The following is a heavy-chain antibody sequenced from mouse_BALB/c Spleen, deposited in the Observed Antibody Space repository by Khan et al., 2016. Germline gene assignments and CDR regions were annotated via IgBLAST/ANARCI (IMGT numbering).Heavy chain of an antibody. V-gene: IGHV3-8*02. CDR3: ARGITTAPYAMDY. CDR2: ISYSGST. D-gene: IGHD1-2*01. Sequence: EVQLQESGPSLVKPSQTLSLTCSVTGDYITSGYWNWIRKFPGNKLEYMGYISYSGSTYYNPSLKSRISITRDTSKNQYYLQLNSVTTADTATYYCARGITTAPYAMDYWGQGTSVTVSS. CDR1: GDYITSGY. J-gene: IGHJ4*01.